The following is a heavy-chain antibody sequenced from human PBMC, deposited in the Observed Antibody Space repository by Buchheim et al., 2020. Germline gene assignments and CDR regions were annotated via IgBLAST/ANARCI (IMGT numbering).Heavy chain of an antibody. CDR2: IFDTGTA. CDR1: GGSIRGSGHY. CDR3: ARYSPRGFTGDN. J-gene: IGHJ4*02. V-gene: IGHV4-39*01. D-gene: IGHD6-13*01. Sequence: QLQLQESGPGLVKPSETLSLSCTVSGGSIRGSGHYWAWVRQPPGKWLEWIGSIFDTGTAYYNPTLRSRVTMSVDTSTNQFPLKLSSVTAADTAVYFCARYSPRGFTGDNWGQGTL.